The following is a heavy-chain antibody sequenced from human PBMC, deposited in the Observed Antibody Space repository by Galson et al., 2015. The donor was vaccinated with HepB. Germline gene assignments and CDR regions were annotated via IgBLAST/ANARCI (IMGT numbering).Heavy chain of an antibody. J-gene: IGHJ4*02. CDR3: ARDLLNYYDSNGDY. D-gene: IGHD3-22*01. Sequence: LRLSCAASGFTFSSYSMNWVRQAPGKGLEWVSSISSSSYIYYADSVKGRFSISRDNAKNSLYLQMNSLRAEDTAVYYCARDLLNYYDSNGDYWGQGTLVTVSS. V-gene: IGHV3-21*01. CDR2: ISSSSYI. CDR1: GFTFSSYS.